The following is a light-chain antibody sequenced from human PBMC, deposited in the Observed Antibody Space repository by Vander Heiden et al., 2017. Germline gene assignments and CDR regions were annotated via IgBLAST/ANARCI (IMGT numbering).Light chain of an antibody. CDR1: QDINNW. CDR2: DTS. V-gene: IGKV1-12*01. Sequence: DIQMTQSPSSVSASVGDRVTITCRASQDINNWLAWYQQKPGKAPKLLIFDTSNLESGVPSRFSGSGSGTDFTLTISSLQPEDYATYYCQQAYSFPPTFGHGTKVDIK. J-gene: IGKJ3*01. CDR3: QQAYSFPPT.